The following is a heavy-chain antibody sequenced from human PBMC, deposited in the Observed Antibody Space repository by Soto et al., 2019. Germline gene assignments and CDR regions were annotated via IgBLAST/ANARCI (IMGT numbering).Heavy chain of an antibody. CDR2: FDPEDGET. Sequence: ASVKVSCKVSGYTLTELCMHWVRQAPGKGLEWMGGFDPEDGETIYAQKFQGRVTMTEDTSTDTAYMELSSLRSEDTAVYYCATVPLGDFWSSYFDYWGQGTLVTVSS. CDR1: GYTLTELC. J-gene: IGHJ4*02. V-gene: IGHV1-24*01. CDR3: ATVPLGDFWSSYFDY. D-gene: IGHD3-3*01.